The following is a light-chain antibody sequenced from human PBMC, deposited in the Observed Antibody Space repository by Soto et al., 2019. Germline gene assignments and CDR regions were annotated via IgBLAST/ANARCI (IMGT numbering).Light chain of an antibody. CDR2: AAS. J-gene: IGKJ5*01. V-gene: IGKV1-39*01. CDR3: QQSYDPPVT. CDR1: QTISTC. Sequence: DIQMTQSPSSLSASVGDRVSITCRASQTISTCLNWFQQKPGEAPNLLIYAASTLQSGVPSRFSGSGSGRDFTLTISSLQPEDFATYYCQQSYDPPVTFGQGTRLDI.